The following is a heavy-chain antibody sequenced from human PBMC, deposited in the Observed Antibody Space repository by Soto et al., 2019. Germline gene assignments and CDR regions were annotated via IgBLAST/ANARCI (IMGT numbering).Heavy chain of an antibody. J-gene: IGHJ2*01. Sequence: QVQLVQSGAEVKKPGSSVKVSCKASGGTFSSYAISWVRQAPGQGLEWMGGIIPIFGTANYAQKFQGRVTNTADESTSTAYMELSSLRSEDTAVYYCAGLAVAGPNDHRHWYFDLWGRGTLVTVSS. CDR2: IIPIFGTA. CDR3: AGLAVAGPNDHRHWYFDL. D-gene: IGHD6-19*01. CDR1: GGTFSSYA. V-gene: IGHV1-69*01.